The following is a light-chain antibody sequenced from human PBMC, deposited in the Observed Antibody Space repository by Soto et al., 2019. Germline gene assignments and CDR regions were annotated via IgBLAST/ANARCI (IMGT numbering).Light chain of an antibody. CDR3: QQRSNWPIT. CDR2: DAS. J-gene: IGKJ5*01. V-gene: IGKV3-11*01. CDR1: RSVSSY. Sequence: EIVLTQSPVTLSLSPGERATLSFMASRSVSSYLAWYQQKPGQAPRLLIYDASNRATGIPARFSGSGSGTDFTLTISSLEPEDFAVYYCQQRSNWPITFGQGTRLEIK.